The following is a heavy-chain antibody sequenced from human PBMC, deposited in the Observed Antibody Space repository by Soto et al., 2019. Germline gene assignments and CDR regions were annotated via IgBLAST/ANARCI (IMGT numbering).Heavy chain of an antibody. CDR2: IIPIFGTA. D-gene: IGHD2-2*01. CDR3: ASSMNGDCSSTICYPPDY. V-gene: IGHV1-69*01. CDR1: GGTFSSYA. J-gene: IGHJ4*02. Sequence: QVQLVQSGAEVKKPGSSVKVSCKASGGTFSSYAISWVRQAPGQGLEWMGGIIPIFGTANYAQKFQGRVTITADESTSTAYMELSSLRSEDTAVYYCASSMNGDCSSTICYPPDYWGQGTLVTVSS.